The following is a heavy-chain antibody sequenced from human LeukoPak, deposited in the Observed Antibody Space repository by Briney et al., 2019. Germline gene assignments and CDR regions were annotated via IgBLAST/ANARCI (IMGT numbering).Heavy chain of an antibody. CDR1: GFTFSSYA. J-gene: IGHJ4*02. V-gene: IGHV3-21*01. D-gene: IGHD6-6*01. Sequence: PGGSLRLSCAASGFTFSSYAMNWVRQAPGKGLEWVPSISTSSTYIYYADSVKGRFTISRDNAKNSLYLQMNSLRAEDTAVYYCASTYRSSFDYWGQGTLVTVSS. CDR3: ASTYRSSFDY. CDR2: ISTSSTYI.